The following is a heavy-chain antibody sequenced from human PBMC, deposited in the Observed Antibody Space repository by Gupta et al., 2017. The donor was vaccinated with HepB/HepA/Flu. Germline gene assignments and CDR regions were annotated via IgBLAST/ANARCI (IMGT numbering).Heavy chain of an antibody. J-gene: IGHJ4*02. V-gene: IGHV5-51*01. Sequence: EVLLVQSAAEVKKHGESLEIACTGSGYSFTSYWIGWLRQMPGNGREWMGVIYPGDSDTRYSTPLQGQVTSSADKSISTAYLQWSSLKASDTAMYDCARSDRLGKIDYWGQGTLVTVSS. CDR3: ARSDRLGKIDY. D-gene: IGHD3-16*01. CDR2: IYPGDSDT. CDR1: GYSFTSYW.